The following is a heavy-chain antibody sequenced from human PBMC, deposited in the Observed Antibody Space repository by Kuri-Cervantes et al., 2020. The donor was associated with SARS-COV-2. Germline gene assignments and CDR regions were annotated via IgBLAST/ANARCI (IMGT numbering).Heavy chain of an antibody. CDR1: GFTFSSYA. CDR3: AKDNYGDQITN. V-gene: IGHV3-23*01. D-gene: IGHD4-17*01. J-gene: IGHJ4*02. CDR2: ISGSGGST. Sequence: GESLKISCAASGFTFSSYAMSWVRQAPGKGLEWVSAISGSGGSTYYADSVKGRFTISRDNSKNTLYLQMNSLRAEDTAVYYCAKDNYGDQITNWGQGTRVTVSS.